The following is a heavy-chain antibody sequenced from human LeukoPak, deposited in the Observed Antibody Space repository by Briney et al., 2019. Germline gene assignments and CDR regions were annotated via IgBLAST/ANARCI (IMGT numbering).Heavy chain of an antibody. J-gene: IGHJ3*02. V-gene: IGHV1-2*02. CDR2: INPNSGGT. Sequence: ASVKVSCKASGYTFTGYYMHWVRQAPGQGLEWMGWINPNSGGTNYAQKFQGRVTMTRDTSISTAYMELSSLRSEDMAVYYCARDSGPSAFDIWGQGTKVTVSS. D-gene: IGHD3-10*01. CDR3: ARDSGPSAFDI. CDR1: GYTFTGYY.